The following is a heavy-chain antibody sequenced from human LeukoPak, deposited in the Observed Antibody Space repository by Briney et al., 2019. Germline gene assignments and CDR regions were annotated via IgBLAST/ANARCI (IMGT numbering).Heavy chain of an antibody. CDR3: ARERASGYPDY. Sequence: SETLSLTCAVYGGSFSGYYWSWIRQPAGKGLEWIGRIYTSGSTNYNPSLKSRVTMSVDTSKNQFSLKLSSVTAADTAVYYCARERASGYPDYWGQGTLVTVSS. CDR1: GGSFSGYY. J-gene: IGHJ4*02. V-gene: IGHV4-4*07. CDR2: IYTSGST. D-gene: IGHD3-22*01.